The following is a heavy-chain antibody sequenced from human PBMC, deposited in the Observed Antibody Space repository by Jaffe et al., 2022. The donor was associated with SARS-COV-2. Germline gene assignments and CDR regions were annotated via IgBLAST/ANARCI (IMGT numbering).Heavy chain of an antibody. J-gene: IGHJ5*02. CDR1: GFTFSSYW. V-gene: IGHV3-74*01. CDR2: INSDGSST. CDR3: FIYSSGPNNWFDP. D-gene: IGHD6-19*01. Sequence: EVQLVESGGGLVQPGGSLRLSCAASGFTFSSYWMHWVRQAPGKGLVWVSRINSDGSSTSYADSVKGRFTISRDNAKNTLYLQMNSLRAEDTAVYYCFIYSSGPNNWFDPWGQGTLVTVSS.